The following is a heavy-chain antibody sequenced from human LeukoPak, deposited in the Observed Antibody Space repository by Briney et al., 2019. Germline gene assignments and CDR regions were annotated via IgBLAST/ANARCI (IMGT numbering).Heavy chain of an antibody. CDR1: GYSISSGYY. Sequence: SETLSPTCTLSGYSISSGYYWGWIRQPPGKGLEWIGSIYPSGSTYYNPSLKSRVTISVDTSKNQFSLKLSSVTAADTAVYYCARVSPIWTGTNWFDPWGQGTLVTVSS. CDR3: ARVSPIWTGTNWFDP. CDR2: IYPSGST. V-gene: IGHV4-38-2*02. J-gene: IGHJ5*02. D-gene: IGHD3/OR15-3a*01.